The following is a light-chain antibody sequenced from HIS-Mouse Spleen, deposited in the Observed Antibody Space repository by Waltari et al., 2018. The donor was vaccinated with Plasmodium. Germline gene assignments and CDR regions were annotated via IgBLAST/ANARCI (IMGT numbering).Light chain of an antibody. CDR1: SSYVGGYNY. CDR3: CSYAGSYTYV. V-gene: IGLV2-11*01. J-gene: IGLJ1*01. CDR2: DVS. Sequence: QSALTQPRSVSGSPGQSVTISCTGTSSYVGGYNYVAWYHQHPGKAPKLMIYDVSKRPSGVPDRFSGSKSGNTASLTISGLQAEDEADYYCCSYAGSYTYVFGTGTKVTVL.